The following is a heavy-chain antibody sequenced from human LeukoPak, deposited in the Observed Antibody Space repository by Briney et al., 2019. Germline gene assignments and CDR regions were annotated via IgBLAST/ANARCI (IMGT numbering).Heavy chain of an antibody. CDR2: INHSGST. Sequence: PSETLSLTCAVYGGSFSGYYWSWIRQPPGKGLEWIGEINHSGSTNYNPSLKSRVTISVDTSKNQFSLKLSSVTAADTAVYYCARSWIQLWFHGGSSWFDPWGQGTLVTVSS. V-gene: IGHV4-34*01. CDR3: ARSWIQLWFHGGSSWFDP. D-gene: IGHD5-18*01. CDR1: GGSFSGYY. J-gene: IGHJ5*02.